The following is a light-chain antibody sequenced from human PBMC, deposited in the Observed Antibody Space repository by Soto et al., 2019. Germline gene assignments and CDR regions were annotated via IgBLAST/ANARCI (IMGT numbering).Light chain of an antibody. CDR2: DVS. V-gene: IGLV2-14*01. Sequence: QSALTQPASVSGSPGQSITISCTGTSSDVGGYNYVSWYQQHPGKAPKLMVYDVSNRPSGVSNRFSVAKAGNTACLTISGLQAEDEADYYCRSYTSSSTPVVFGGGTKLTVL. CDR3: RSYTSSSTPVV. J-gene: IGLJ2*01. CDR1: SSDVGGYNY.